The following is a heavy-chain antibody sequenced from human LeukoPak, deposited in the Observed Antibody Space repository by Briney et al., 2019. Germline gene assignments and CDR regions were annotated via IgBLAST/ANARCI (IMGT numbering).Heavy chain of an antibody. CDR2: IYTSGST. CDR3: ARFSMLRGVDY. CDR1: GGSISSGSYY. Sequence: SETLSLTCTVSGGSISSGSYYWSWIRQPAGKGLEWIGRIYTSGSTNYNPSLKSRVTISVDTSKNQFSLKLSSVTAADTAVYFCARFSMLRGVDYWGQGTLVTVSS. D-gene: IGHD3-10*01. J-gene: IGHJ4*02. V-gene: IGHV4-61*02.